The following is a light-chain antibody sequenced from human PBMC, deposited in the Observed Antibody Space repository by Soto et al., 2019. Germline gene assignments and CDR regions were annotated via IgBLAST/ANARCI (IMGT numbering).Light chain of an antibody. CDR1: SSDVGGYNF. V-gene: IGLV2-14*03. CDR3: SSYTSSYTYV. CDR2: DVS. Sequence: QSALTQPASVSGSPGQSVTISCAGTSSDVGGYNFVSWYQQHPGKAPQLMIYDVSSRPSGVSNRFSGSKSGNTASLTISGLQAEDEADYYCSSYTSSYTYVFGTGPRSPS. J-gene: IGLJ1*01.